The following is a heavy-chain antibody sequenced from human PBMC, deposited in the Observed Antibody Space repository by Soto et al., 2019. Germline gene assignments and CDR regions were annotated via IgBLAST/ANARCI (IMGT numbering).Heavy chain of an antibody. Sequence: EVQLLESGGGLVQPGGSLRLSCAASGFTFSSYAMRWVRQAPGKGLEWVSAVSGSGGSTYYTDSVKGRFTISRDNSKNTLYLQMNSLRAEDTAVYYCARRGPGTYFDYWGQGTLVTVSS. J-gene: IGHJ4*02. CDR2: VSGSGGST. CDR3: ARRGPGTYFDY. V-gene: IGHV3-23*01. D-gene: IGHD6-13*01. CDR1: GFTFSSYA.